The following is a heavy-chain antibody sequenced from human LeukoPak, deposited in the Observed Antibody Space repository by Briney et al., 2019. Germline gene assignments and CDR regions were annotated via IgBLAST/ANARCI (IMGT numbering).Heavy chain of an antibody. D-gene: IGHD3-10*01. CDR3: ARGLANTPREF. CDR2: IYYSGSN. Sequence: PSETLSLTCTVSGGSISSYYWSWIRQPPGKGLEWIGYIYYSGSNNYNPSLKSRVTISVDTSKKQFSLKLSSVTAADTAVYYCARGLANTPREFGGQGTMVTVSS. J-gene: IGHJ4*02. CDR1: GGSISSYY. V-gene: IGHV4-59*01.